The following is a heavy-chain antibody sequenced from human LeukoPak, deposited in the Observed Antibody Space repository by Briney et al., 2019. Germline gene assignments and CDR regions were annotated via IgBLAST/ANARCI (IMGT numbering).Heavy chain of an antibody. CDR1: GFTFDDYA. J-gene: IGHJ4*02. CDR3: AKDNAYYFDY. CDR2: ISWNSGSI. Sequence: GRSLRPSCAASGFTFDDYATHWVRQPPGNGLEWVSGISWNSGSIGDADSVKGRFTISRDNAKNSLYLQMNSLRAEDTALYYCAKDNAYYFDYWGQGTLVTVSS. V-gene: IGHV3-9*01.